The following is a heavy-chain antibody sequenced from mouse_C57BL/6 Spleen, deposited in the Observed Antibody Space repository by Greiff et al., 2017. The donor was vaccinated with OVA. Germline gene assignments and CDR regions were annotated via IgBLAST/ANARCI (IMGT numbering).Heavy chain of an antibody. D-gene: IGHD2-3*01. CDR2: FHPSNDDP. J-gene: IGHJ2*01. V-gene: IGHV1-47*01. CDR3: ARRDGYVLDY. CDR1: GYTFTTYP. Sequence: QVQLQQPGAELVKPGASVKMSCKASGYTFTTYPIEWMKQNHGKSLEWIGNFHPSNDDPKYNEKFQGKATLTVEKSSSTFYLELSRVTSDDSAVYYCARRDGYVLDYWGQGTTLTVSS.